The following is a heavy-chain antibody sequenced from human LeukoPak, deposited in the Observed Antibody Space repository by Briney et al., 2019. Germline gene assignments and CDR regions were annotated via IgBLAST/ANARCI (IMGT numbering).Heavy chain of an antibody. CDR3: ARVPQLGDFWSGYPHYFDY. CDR2: IYYSGST. V-gene: IGHV4-39*07. Sequence: SETLSLTCTVSGGSISSSSYYWGWIRQPPGKGLEWIGSIYYSGSTYYNPSLKSRVTISVDTSKNQFSLKLSSVTAADTAVYYCARVPQLGDFWSGYPHYFDYWGQGTLVTVSS. J-gene: IGHJ4*02. CDR1: GGSISSSSYY. D-gene: IGHD3-3*01.